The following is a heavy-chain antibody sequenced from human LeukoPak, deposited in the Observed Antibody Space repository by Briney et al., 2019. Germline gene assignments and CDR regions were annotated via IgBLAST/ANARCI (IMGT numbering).Heavy chain of an antibody. Sequence: PSETLSLTCTVSGGSISSSSYYWGWIRQPPGKGLEWIGSIYYSGSTYYNPSLKSRVTISVDTSKTQFSPKLTSVTAADTAVYYCARLGPGGHGEFDYWGQGTLVTVSS. CDR3: ARLGPGGHGEFDY. CDR2: IYYSGST. V-gene: IGHV4-39*07. J-gene: IGHJ4*02. CDR1: GGSISSSSYY. D-gene: IGHD3-10*01.